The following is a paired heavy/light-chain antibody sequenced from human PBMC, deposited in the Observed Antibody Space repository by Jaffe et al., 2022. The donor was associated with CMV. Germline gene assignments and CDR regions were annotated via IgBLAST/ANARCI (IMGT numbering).Light chain of an antibody. CDR1: NIGSKS. V-gene: IGLV3-21*04. Sequence: SYVLTQPPSVSVAPGKTARITCGGNNIGSKSVHWYQQKPGQAPVLVIYYDSDRPSGIPERFSGSNSGNTATLTISRVEAGDEADYYCQVWDSSSDHPVVFGGGTKLTVL. CDR3: QVWDSSSDHPVV. CDR2: YDS. J-gene: IGLJ2*01.
Heavy chain of an antibody. J-gene: IGHJ6*02. V-gene: IGHV4-39*01. CDR2: IYYSGST. D-gene: IGHD2-2*02. Sequence: QLQLQESGPGLVKPSETLSLTCTVSGGSISSSSYYWGWIRQPPGKGLEWIGSIYYSGSTYYNPSLKSRVTISVDTSKNQFSLKLSSVTAADTAVYYCARHGPLGYCSSTSCYIGLPGMDVWGQGTTVTVSS. CDR3: ARHGPLGYCSSTSCYIGLPGMDV. CDR1: GGSISSSSYY.